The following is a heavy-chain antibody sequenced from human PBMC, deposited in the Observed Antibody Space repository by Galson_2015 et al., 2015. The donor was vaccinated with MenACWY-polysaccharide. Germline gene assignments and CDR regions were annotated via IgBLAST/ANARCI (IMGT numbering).Heavy chain of an antibody. CDR2: IGTAGDT. Sequence: SLRLSCAASGFTFSRYDMHWVRQPTGEGLEWVSAIGTAGDTYYPGSVKGRFTISRENAKNSLYLQMNSLRAGDTAAYYCARVDGGYGPHGMDVWGQGTTVTVSS. D-gene: IGHD5-12*01. V-gene: IGHV3-13*01. J-gene: IGHJ6*02. CDR3: ARVDGGYGPHGMDV. CDR1: GFTFSRYD.